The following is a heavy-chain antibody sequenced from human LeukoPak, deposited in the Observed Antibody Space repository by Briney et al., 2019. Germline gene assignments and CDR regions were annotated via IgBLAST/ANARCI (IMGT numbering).Heavy chain of an antibody. D-gene: IGHD6-13*01. Sequence: GESLNISCKCSGYIFTDYWIGWVRQMSGGGLEWMGIIYPGDSDTRYSPSFQGQVTISVDKSISTAYLQWSSLKASDTAMYYCARVVYVDSSTWSDAFDIWGQGTMVTVS. CDR2: IYPGDSDT. CDR1: GYIFTDYW. CDR3: ARVVYVDSSTWSDAFDI. V-gene: IGHV5-51*01. J-gene: IGHJ3*02.